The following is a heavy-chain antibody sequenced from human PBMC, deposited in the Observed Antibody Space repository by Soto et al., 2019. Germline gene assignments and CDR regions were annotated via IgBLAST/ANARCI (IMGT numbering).Heavy chain of an antibody. J-gene: IGHJ4*02. D-gene: IGHD6-19*01. CDR2: IYYSGST. CDR3: ARALSSGWYYFDY. CDR1: GGSVSSGSYY. V-gene: IGHV4-61*01. Sequence: SETLSLTCTVSGGSVSSGSYYWSWIRQPPGKGLEWIGYIYYSGSTNYNPSLKSRVTISVDTSKNQFSLKLSSVTAADTAVYYCARALSSGWYYFDYWGLGTLVTVSS.